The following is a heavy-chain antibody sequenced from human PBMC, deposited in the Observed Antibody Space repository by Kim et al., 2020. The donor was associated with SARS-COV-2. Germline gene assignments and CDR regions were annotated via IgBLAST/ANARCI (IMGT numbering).Heavy chain of an antibody. D-gene: IGHD6-6*01. Sequence: GESLKISCKGSGYNCTSYWIGCVRQMPGKGLEWMGIIYPGASDTRYSPSFQGQVTISADNSISTAYLQWGSLKASDTAMYYCARRRGGSSSNAFDIWGQGTLVTVSS. CDR1: GYNCTSYW. CDR2: IYPGASDT. V-gene: IGHV5-51*01. CDR3: ARRRGGSSSNAFDI. J-gene: IGHJ3*02.